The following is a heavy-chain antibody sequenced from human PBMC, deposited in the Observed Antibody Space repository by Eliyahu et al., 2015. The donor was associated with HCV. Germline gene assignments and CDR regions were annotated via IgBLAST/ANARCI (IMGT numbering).Heavy chain of an antibody. Sequence: QVQLQQWGAGLLKPSETLSLTCAVYGGSFSGYXXXWIRQXPGKGLEWXGEINHSGSTNYNPSLKSRVTISVDTSKNQFSLKLSSVTAADTAVYYCARGFIVVVPAAYYYYYYGMDVWGQGTTVTVSS. D-gene: IGHD2-2*01. CDR1: GGSFSGYX. J-gene: IGHJ6*02. V-gene: IGHV4-34*01. CDR2: INHSGST. CDR3: ARGFIVVVPAAYYYYYYGMDV.